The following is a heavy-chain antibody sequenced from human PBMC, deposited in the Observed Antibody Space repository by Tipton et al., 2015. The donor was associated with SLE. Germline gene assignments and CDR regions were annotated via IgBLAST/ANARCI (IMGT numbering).Heavy chain of an antibody. CDR1: GGSISSSSYY. CDR2: IYYSGST. J-gene: IGHJ4*02. Sequence: TLSLTCTVSGGSISSSSYYWGWIRQPPGKGLEWIGSIYYSGSTYYNPSLKSRVTISVDTSKNQFSLKLSSVTAADTAVYYCARVEADYVWGSYRPGYFDYWGQGTLVTVSS. V-gene: IGHV4-39*07. CDR3: ARVEADYVWGSYRPGYFDY. D-gene: IGHD3-16*02.